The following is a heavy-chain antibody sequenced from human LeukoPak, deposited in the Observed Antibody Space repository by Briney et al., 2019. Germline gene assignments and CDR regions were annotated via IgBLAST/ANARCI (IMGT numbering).Heavy chain of an antibody. D-gene: IGHD3-10*01. J-gene: IGHJ6*02. V-gene: IGHV3-33*01. CDR3: ARDRGVAAETGYYYYYGMDV. Sequence: GGSLRLSCAASGFTFSSCGMHWVRQAPGKGLEWVAVIWYDGSNKYYADSVKGRFTISRDNSKNTLYLQMNSLRAEDTAVYYCARDRGVAAETGYYYYYGMDVWGQGTTVTVSS. CDR2: IWYDGSNK. CDR1: GFTFSSCG.